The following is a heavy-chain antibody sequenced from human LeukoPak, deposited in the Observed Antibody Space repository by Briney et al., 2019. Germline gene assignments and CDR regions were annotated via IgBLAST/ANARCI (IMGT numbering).Heavy chain of an antibody. CDR1: GGSISSYY. V-gene: IGHV4-59*01. CDR3: ARVLGENYYYDSSGYYISDAFDI. Sequence: SETLSLTCTVSGGSISSYYWSWIRQPPGKGLEWIGYIYYSGSTNYNPSLKSRVPISVDPSKNHFSLTLSSVTAADTAVYYCARVLGENYYYDSSGYYISDAFDIWGQGTMVTVSS. J-gene: IGHJ3*02. CDR2: IYYSGST. D-gene: IGHD3-22*01.